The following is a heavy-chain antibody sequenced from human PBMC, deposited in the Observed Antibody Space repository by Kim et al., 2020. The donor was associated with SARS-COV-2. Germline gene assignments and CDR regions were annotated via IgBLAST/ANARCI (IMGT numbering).Heavy chain of an antibody. V-gene: IGHV3-21*01. D-gene: IGHD3-22*01. J-gene: IGHJ3*02. CDR3: VRAGGITMRVVVEGGVFDI. CDR2: ISSSSSYI. Sequence: GGSLRLSCAASGFTFSSYSMNWVRQAPGKGLEWVSSISSSSSYIYYADSVKGRFTISRDNAKNALYRQMNSLRVEDTAVYYCVRAGGITMRVVVEGGVFDIWGQGTMVTVSA. CDR1: GFTFSSYS.